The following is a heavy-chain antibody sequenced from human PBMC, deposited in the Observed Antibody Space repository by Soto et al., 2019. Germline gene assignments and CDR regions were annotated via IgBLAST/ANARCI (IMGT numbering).Heavy chain of an antibody. CDR2: ISLYSDGT. CDR1: GSAFSNYC. CDR3: ARVVPGAEAWFGP. Sequence: SLTVCCTTSGSAFSNYCITWVRQAPGQPLEWLGWISLYSDGTNYSQKFQGRVSMTTDTSTTTAYMELRSLRSDDTAVYYCARVVPGAEAWFGPWGQGTLVTV. J-gene: IGHJ5*02. V-gene: IGHV1-18*01. D-gene: IGHD2-2*01.